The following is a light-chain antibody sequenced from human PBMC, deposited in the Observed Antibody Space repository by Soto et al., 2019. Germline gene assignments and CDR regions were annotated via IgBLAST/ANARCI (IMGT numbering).Light chain of an antibody. CDR3: QQRSNWPWR. Sequence: EIVLTQSPATLSLSPGERATLSCRASQSVSSYLAWYQQKPGQAPRLLIYDASHRATGIPARFSGSGSGTDCTITISSLEPEDFAVYDCQQRSNWPWRFGQGTKVEIK. CDR1: QSVSSY. J-gene: IGKJ1*01. V-gene: IGKV3-11*01. CDR2: DAS.